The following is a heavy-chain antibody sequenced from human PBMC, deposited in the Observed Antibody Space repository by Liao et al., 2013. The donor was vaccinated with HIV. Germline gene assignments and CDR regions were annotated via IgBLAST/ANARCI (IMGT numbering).Heavy chain of an antibody. CDR2: IYYSGST. J-gene: IGHJ6*03. Sequence: QVQLQESGPGLVKPSETLSLTCTVSGGSISSSSYYWGWIRQPPGKGLEWIGSIYYSGSTYYNPSLKSRVTISVDTSKNQFSLKLSSVTAADTAVYYCARVPRRRSDFWSGSVDYYYYYMDVWGKGTTVTVSS. D-gene: IGHD3-3*01. CDR1: GGSISSSSYY. CDR3: ARVPRRRSDFWSGSVDYYYYYMDV. V-gene: IGHV4-39*07.